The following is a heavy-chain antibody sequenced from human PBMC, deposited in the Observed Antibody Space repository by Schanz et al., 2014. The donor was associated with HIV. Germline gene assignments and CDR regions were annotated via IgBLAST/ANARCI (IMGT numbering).Heavy chain of an antibody. CDR3: AKDGYSSAYYIDY. CDR1: GFTFMRHT. Sequence: QVQLVESGGGVVKPGGSLRLSCAASGFTFMRHTMNWVRQAPGKGLEWVAVTSYVANNEKYADSVKGRFTVSRDTSKNTVFLQMNSLTVEDTAMYYCAKDGYSSAYYIDYWGQGTLVTVSS. J-gene: IGHJ4*02. D-gene: IGHD5-12*01. CDR2: TSYVANNE. V-gene: IGHV3-30*04.